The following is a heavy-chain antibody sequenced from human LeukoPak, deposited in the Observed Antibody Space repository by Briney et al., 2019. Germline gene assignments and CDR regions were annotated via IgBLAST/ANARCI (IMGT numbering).Heavy chain of an antibody. J-gene: IGHJ4*02. V-gene: IGHV4-59*01. CDR2: IYYSGST. Sequence: SETLSLTCTVSGGSISSCYWSWIRQPPGKGLEWIGYIYYSGSTNYNPSLKSRVTISVDTSKNQFSLKLSSVTAADTAVYYCARNSRGDFWSGYYSDWGQGTLVTVSS. CDR1: GGSISSCY. CDR3: ARNSRGDFWSGYYSD. D-gene: IGHD3-3*01.